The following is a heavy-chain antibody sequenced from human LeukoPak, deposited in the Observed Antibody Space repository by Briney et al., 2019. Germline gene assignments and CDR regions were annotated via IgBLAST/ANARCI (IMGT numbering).Heavy chain of an antibody. V-gene: IGHV3-21*01. Sequence: GGSLRLSCAASGFTFSGYSMNWVRQAPGKGLEWVSSISSSSSYIYYADSVKGRFTISRDNAKNSLYLQMNSLRAEDTAVYYCARGLYGSGSDFDYWGQGTLVTVSS. CDR2: ISSSSSYI. D-gene: IGHD3-10*01. CDR3: ARGLYGSGSDFDY. CDR1: GFTFSGYS. J-gene: IGHJ4*02.